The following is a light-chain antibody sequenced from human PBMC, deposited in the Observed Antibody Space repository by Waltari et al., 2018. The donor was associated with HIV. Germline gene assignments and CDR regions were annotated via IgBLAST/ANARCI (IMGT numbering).Light chain of an antibody. J-gene: IGLJ3*02. CDR1: NSNIRSNT. CDR2: TNN. V-gene: IGLV1-44*01. Sequence: QSVLTQPPSASGTPGQRVTISCSGSNSNIRSNTVNWYQQLPGTAPKLLIYTNNQRPSGVPDRFSGSKSGTSASLAISRLQSEDEADYYCAAWDDSLTGVVFGGGTRLTVL. CDR3: AAWDDSLTGVV.